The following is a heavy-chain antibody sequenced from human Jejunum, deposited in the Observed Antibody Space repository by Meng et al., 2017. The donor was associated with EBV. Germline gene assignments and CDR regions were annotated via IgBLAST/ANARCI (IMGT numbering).Heavy chain of an antibody. Sequence: GHVTESGPVPVKPSGPVLTTGGVSTDFMSSYEWWSWVRPPPGKGLEWIGEITQVGSTYSNPSLKSRVTISIATSKRQFSLRLNSMTAADTAVYYCARASSERLLDYWGQGTLVTVSS. CDR1: TDFMSSYEW. J-gene: IGHJ4*02. CDR3: ARASSERLLDY. CDR2: ITQVGST. V-gene: IGHV4-4*02. D-gene: IGHD1-14*01.